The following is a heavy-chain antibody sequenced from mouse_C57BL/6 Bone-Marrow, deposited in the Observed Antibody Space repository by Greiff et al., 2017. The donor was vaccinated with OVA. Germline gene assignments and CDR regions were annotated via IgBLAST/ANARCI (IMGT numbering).Heavy chain of an antibody. Sequence: QVQLQQPGAELVMPGASVKLSCKASGYTFTSYWMHWAKQRPGQGLEWIGEIDPSDSYTNYNQKFKGKSTLTVDKSSSTAYMQLSSLTSEDSAVYYCARGGLLRWVDYFDYWGQGTTLTVSS. V-gene: IGHV1-69*01. J-gene: IGHJ2*01. CDR1: GYTFTSYW. D-gene: IGHD1-1*01. CDR3: ARGGLLRWVDYFDY. CDR2: IDPSDSYT.